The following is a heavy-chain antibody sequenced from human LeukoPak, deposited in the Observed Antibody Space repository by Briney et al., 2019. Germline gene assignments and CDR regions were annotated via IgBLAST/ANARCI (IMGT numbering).Heavy chain of an antibody. Sequence: GGSLRLSCAASGFTVSTNYMSWVRQAPGKGLEWVSVIYSGNTTFYADSVRGKFTISRYNSKNTLYLQMNSLRAEDTAVYYCASILRSSSGYYFDYWGQGTLVTVSS. CDR1: GFTVSTNY. J-gene: IGHJ4*02. V-gene: IGHV3-66*01. D-gene: IGHD3-10*01. CDR3: ASILRSSSGYYFDY. CDR2: IYSGNTT.